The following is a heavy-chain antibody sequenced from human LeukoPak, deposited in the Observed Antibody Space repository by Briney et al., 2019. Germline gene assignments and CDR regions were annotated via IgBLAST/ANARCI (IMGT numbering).Heavy chain of an antibody. CDR1: GGSISSYY. CDR3: ARESFPTYYYECSDYYFEH. Sequence: SETLSLTCTVSGGSISSYYWSWIRQPPGKGLEWIGYIYYSGSTNYNPSLKSRVTISVDTSKNQFSLKLSSVTAADTAVYYCARESFPTYYYECSDYYFEHWGQGTLVTVSS. J-gene: IGHJ4*02. CDR2: IYYSGST. D-gene: IGHD3-22*01. V-gene: IGHV4-59*12.